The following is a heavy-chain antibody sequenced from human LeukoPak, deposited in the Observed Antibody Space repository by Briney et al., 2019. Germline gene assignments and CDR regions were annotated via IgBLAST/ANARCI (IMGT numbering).Heavy chain of an antibody. D-gene: IGHD2-2*01. Sequence: SETLSLTCTVSGGSISSSSYYWGWIRQPPGKGLEWIGSIYYSGRTYYNPSLRSRVTISVDTSKNQFSLKLTSVTAADTAVYYCARPLVPAATMGFDYWGQGTLVTVSS. CDR2: IYYSGRT. J-gene: IGHJ4*02. CDR3: ARPLVPAATMGFDY. CDR1: GGSISSSSYY. V-gene: IGHV4-39*01.